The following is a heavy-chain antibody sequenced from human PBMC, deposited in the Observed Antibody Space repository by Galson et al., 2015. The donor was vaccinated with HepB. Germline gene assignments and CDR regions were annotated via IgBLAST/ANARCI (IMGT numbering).Heavy chain of an antibody. CDR3: AKTLIVPNKTWFDP. CDR1: GFTFRNYA. Sequence: AASGFTFRNYAMSWVRQAPGKGLEWVSTITNVGSTYYADSVKGRFTISRDNSKSTLYLQMNSLRAEDTAVYYVAKTLIVPNKTWFDPWGQGTLVTVSS. V-gene: IGHV3-23*01. J-gene: IGHJ5*02. CDR2: ITNVGST. D-gene: IGHD1-26*01.